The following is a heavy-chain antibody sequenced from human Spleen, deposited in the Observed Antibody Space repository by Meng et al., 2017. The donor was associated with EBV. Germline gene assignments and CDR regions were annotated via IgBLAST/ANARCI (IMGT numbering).Heavy chain of an antibody. V-gene: IGHV1-69*01. CDR2: LIPMSGAP. D-gene: IGHD3-10*01. J-gene: IGHJ4*02. CDR1: GGTFSSDA. CDR3: ASESGRGFTPDY. Sequence: QGQSVRAGVVVRKRGSSVKVSCKTSGGTFSSDAISWVRQAPGQGLEWMGGLIPMSGAPYYAQKFQGRVTITADESTSTHYMDLSSLRSEDTAVYYCASESGRGFTPDYWGQGTLVTVSS.